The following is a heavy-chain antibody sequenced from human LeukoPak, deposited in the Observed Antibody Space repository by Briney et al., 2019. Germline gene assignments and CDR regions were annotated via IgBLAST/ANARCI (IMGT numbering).Heavy chain of an antibody. CDR2: IRYDGSNK. CDR1: GFTFSSYA. V-gene: IGHV3-30*02. CDR3: AKENDSPMDV. J-gene: IGHJ6*03. Sequence: GGSLRLSCTASGFTFSSYAMSWVRQAPGKGLEWVAFIRYDGSNKYYADSVKGRFTISRDNSKNTLYLQMSSLRAEDTAVYYCAKENDSPMDVWGKGTTVTFSS. D-gene: IGHD2-21*02.